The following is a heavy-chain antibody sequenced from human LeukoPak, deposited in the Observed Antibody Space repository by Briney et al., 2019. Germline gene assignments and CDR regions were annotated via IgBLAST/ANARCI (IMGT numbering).Heavy chain of an antibody. Sequence: SETLSLTCAVYGGSFSGYYWSWIRQPPGKGLEWIGEINHSGSTNYNPSLKSRVTISVDTSKNQFSLKLSSVTAADTAVYYCARHITYYYGSGSWANWFDPWGQGTLVTVSS. CDR3: ARHITYYYGSGSWANWFDP. D-gene: IGHD3-10*01. CDR2: INHSGST. V-gene: IGHV4-34*01. J-gene: IGHJ5*02. CDR1: GGSFSGYY.